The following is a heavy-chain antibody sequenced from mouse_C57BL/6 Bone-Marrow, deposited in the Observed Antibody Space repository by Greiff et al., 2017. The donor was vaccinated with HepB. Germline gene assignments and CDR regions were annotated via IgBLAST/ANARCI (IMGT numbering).Heavy chain of an antibody. V-gene: IGHV6-6*01. J-gene: IGHJ2*01. Sequence: EVKLVESGGGLVQPGGSMKLSCAASGFTFSDAWMDWVRQSPEKGLEWVAEIRNKANNHATYYAESVKGRFTISRDDSKSSVYMQMNSLRAEDTGIYYCTRPLTSHFDYWGQGTTLTVSS. D-gene: IGHD5-1*01. CDR3: TRPLTSHFDY. CDR1: GFTFSDAW. CDR2: IRNKANNHAT.